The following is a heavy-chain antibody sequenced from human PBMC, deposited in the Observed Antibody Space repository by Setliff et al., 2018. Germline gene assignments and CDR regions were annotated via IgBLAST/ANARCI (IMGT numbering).Heavy chain of an antibody. Sequence: SETLSLTCTVSGGSISSGDYYWSWIRQPPGKGLEWIGYIYYSGSTYYNPSLKSRVTISVDTSKNQFSLRLSSVTAADTAVYYCARGLTCSGADYFYYMDVWGKGTTVTVSS. V-gene: IGHV4-30-4*08. CDR2: IYYSGST. CDR3: ARGLTCSGADYFYYMDV. CDR1: GGSISSGDYY. J-gene: IGHJ6*03. D-gene: IGHD2-15*01.